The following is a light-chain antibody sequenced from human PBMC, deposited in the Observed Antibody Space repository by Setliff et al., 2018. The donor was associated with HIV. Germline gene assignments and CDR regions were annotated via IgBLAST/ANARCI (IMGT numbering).Light chain of an antibody. J-gene: IGLJ2*01. CDR1: ANDIGGYDF. V-gene: IGLV2-14*01. Sequence: QSALTQPASVSGSPGQSITISCTGTANDIGGYDFVSWYLQHPGKAPKLIISEVKNRPSGVSTRFSGSKSGNTASLTISGLQAEDEADYYCGSYTGSNSLVFGGGTK. CDR2: EVK. CDR3: GSYTGSNSLV.